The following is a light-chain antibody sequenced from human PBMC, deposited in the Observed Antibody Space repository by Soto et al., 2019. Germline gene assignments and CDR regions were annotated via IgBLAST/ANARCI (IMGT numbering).Light chain of an antibody. CDR3: HQYYSTPPIT. CDR1: QSVLYSSNNKNY. CDR2: WAS. V-gene: IGKV4-1*01. Sequence: DIVMTQSPDSLAVSLGERATINCKSSQSVLYSSNNKNYLAWYQQKPGQPPKLLIYWASTRESGVPDRFSGSGSGTDFTLTISILQAEDVAVYYCHQYYSTPPITFGGGTKVEIK. J-gene: IGKJ4*01.